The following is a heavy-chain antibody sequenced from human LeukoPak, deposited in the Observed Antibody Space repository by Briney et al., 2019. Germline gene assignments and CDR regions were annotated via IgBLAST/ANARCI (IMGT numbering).Heavy chain of an antibody. V-gene: IGHV1-2*06. CDR2: INPNSGGT. J-gene: IGHJ5*02. D-gene: IGHD3-10*01. Sequence: ASVRVSSKASGYTFTVSYMHSVRQAPGQGLEWMGRINPNSGGTNYAQKFQGRVTMTRDTSISTAYMELSRLRSDDTAVYYCARIGSGSYYHNWFDPWGQGTLVTVSS. CDR1: GYTFTVSY. CDR3: ARIGSGSYYHNWFDP.